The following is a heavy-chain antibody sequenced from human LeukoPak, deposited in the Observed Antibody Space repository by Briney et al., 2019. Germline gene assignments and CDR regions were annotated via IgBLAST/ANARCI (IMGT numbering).Heavy chain of an antibody. V-gene: IGHV3-23*01. J-gene: IGHJ6*04. Sequence: PGGSLRLSCAASGFTFSSYAMSWVRQAPGKGLEWVSAISGSGGSTYYADSVKGRFTISRDNSKNTLYLQMNSLRAEDTAVYYCAKDAGYCSSTSCPDYYYYGMDVWGKGTTVTVSS. D-gene: IGHD2-2*01. CDR1: GFTFSSYA. CDR2: ISGSGGST. CDR3: AKDAGYCSSTSCPDYYYYGMDV.